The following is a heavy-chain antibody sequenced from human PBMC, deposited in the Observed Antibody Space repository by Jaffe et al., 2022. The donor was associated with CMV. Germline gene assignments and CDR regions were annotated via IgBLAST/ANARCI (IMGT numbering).Heavy chain of an antibody. CDR2: INHSGST. CDR3: ARRSFKIKYSSSWYGWFDP. D-gene: IGHD6-13*01. Sequence: QVQLQQWGAGLLKPSETLSLTCAVYGGSFSGYYWSWIRQPPGKGLEWIGEINHSGSTNYNPSLKSRVTISVDTSKNQFSLKLSSVTAADTAVYYCARRSFKIKYSSSWYGWFDPWGQGTLVTVSS. J-gene: IGHJ5*02. V-gene: IGHV4-34*01. CDR1: GGSFSGYY.